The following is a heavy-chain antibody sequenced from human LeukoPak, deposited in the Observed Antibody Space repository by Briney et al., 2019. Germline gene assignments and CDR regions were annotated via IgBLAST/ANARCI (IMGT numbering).Heavy chain of an antibody. J-gene: IGHJ3*01. CDR3: ARLSYYAFDF. V-gene: IGHV3-7*02. Sequence: GGSLRLSCAASGFTFSSYWMSWVRQAPGKGLEWVANVKQDASEKHYVDSVKGRFTVSRDNAKNSLFLQMNSLRAEDTAVYYCARLSYYAFDFWGQGTIVTVSS. CDR1: GFTFSSYW. D-gene: IGHD1-26*01. CDR2: VKQDASEK.